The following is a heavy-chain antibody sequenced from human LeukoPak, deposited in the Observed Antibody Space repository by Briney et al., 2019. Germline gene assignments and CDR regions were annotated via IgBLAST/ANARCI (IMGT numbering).Heavy chain of an antibody. J-gene: IGHJ4*02. D-gene: IGHD3-16*01. CDR1: GFTFSSYE. CDR3: ARGYDYVWGSQNALDY. Sequence: PGGSLRLSCAASGFTFSSYEMNWVRQAPGKGLEWVSYISSSGSTIYYADSVKGRFTISRDNAKNSLYLQMNSLRAEDTAVYYCARGYDYVWGSQNALDYWGQGTLVTVSS. V-gene: IGHV3-48*03. CDR2: ISSSGSTI.